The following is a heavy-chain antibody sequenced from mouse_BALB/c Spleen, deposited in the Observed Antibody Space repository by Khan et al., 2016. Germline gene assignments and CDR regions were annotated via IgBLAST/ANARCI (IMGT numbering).Heavy chain of an antibody. CDR1: GFDFSRYW. Sequence: EVKLLEAGGGLVQPGGSLKLSCAASGFDFSRYWMSWVRQAPGKGLEWIGEINPDSSTINYTPSLKDKFIISRDNAKNTLYLQMSKVRSEDTAIYYCASTVWYFDVWGAGTTVTVSS. J-gene: IGHJ1*01. V-gene: IGHV4-1*02. CDR2: INPDSSTI. CDR3: ASTVWYFDV.